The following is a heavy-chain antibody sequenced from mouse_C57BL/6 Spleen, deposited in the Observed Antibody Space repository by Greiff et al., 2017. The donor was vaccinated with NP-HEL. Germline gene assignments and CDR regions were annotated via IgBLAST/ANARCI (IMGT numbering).Heavy chain of an antibody. CDR1: GYTFTEYT. V-gene: IGHV1-62-2*01. CDR2: FYPGSGSI. D-gene: IGHD1-1*01. CDR3: ARHEEPYYYGSNAMDY. Sequence: QVHVKQSGAELVKPGASVKLSCKASGYTFTEYTIHWVKQRSGQGLEWIGWFYPGSGSIKYNEKFKDKATLTADKSSSTVYMELSRLTSEDSAVYCCARHEEPYYYGSNAMDYWGQGTSVTVSS. J-gene: IGHJ4*01.